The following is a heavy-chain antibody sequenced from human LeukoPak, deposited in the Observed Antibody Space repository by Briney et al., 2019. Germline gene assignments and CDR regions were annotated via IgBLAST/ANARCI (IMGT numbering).Heavy chain of an antibody. V-gene: IGHV3-74*01. J-gene: IGHJ4*02. CDR2: INSDGSST. CDR3: ARSPVYYYSNGYYSTPFDH. Sequence: PGGSLRLSCAASGFTFSSYWMHWVRQAPGKGLVWVSRINSDGSSTSYADSVKGRFTISRDNAKNTLYLQMNSLRAEDTAVYYCARSPVYYYSNGYYSTPFDHWGQGTLVTVSS. CDR1: GFTFSSYW. D-gene: IGHD3-22*01.